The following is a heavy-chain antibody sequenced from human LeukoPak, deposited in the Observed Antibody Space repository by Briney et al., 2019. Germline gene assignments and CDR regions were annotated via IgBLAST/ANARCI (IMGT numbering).Heavy chain of an antibody. D-gene: IGHD6-13*01. V-gene: IGHV3-21*01. CDR2: ISSSSYI. CDR1: GFTFSSYS. J-gene: IGHJ4*02. CDR3: AREFQGSSWYCCDY. Sequence: PGGSLRLSCAASGFTFSSYSMNWVRQAPGKGLEWVSSISSSSYIYYADSVKGRFTISRDNAKNSLYLQMNSLRAEDTAVYYCAREFQGSSWYCCDYWGQGTLVTVSS.